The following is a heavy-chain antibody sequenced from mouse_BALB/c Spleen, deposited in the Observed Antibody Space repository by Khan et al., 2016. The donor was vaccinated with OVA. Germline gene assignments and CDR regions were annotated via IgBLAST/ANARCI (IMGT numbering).Heavy chain of an antibody. CDR3: VRNKNYYGEDAMDY. CDR2: IRSKTNNYAT. CDR1: GFTFNTYA. J-gene: IGHJ4*01. V-gene: IGHV10-1*02. Sequence: EVQLVESGGGLVQPKGSLKLSCAASGFTFNTYAMNWVRQAPGKGLEWVARIRSKTNNYATYYADSVKDRFTISRDDSQSMLYLQMNNLKTEDTAMYYCVRNKNYYGEDAMDYWGQGTSVTVSS. D-gene: IGHD1-1*01.